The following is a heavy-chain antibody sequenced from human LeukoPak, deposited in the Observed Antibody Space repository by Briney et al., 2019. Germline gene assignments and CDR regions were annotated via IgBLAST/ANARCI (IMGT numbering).Heavy chain of an antibody. J-gene: IGHJ6*02. CDR1: GFTFSSYS. V-gene: IGHV3-48*04. D-gene: IGHD2-2*01. Sequence: QPGGSLRLSCAASGFTFSSYSMNWVRQAPGKGLEWVSYISSSSSTIYYADSVKGRFTISRDNAKNSLYLQMNSLRAEDTAVYYCARDREREYQLPTYGGMDVWGQGTTVTVSS. CDR2: ISSSSSTI. CDR3: ARDREREYQLPTYGGMDV.